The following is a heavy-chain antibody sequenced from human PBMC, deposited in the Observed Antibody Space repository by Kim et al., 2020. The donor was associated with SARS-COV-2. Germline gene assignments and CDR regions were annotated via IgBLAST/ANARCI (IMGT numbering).Heavy chain of an antibody. CDR1: GGSLSDYS. Sequence: SETLSLTCAVYGGSLSDYSWSWIRQPPGKGLEWIGEVNPGGRTNSNPSLKSRVTISLDTSKKQFSLKLRSVTAADTAMYFCAKGVTGYSSSWFDSWGQGTLVPVSS. CDR3: AKGVTGYSSSWFDS. D-gene: IGHD6-13*01. J-gene: IGHJ5*01. V-gene: IGHV4-34*01. CDR2: VNPGGRT.